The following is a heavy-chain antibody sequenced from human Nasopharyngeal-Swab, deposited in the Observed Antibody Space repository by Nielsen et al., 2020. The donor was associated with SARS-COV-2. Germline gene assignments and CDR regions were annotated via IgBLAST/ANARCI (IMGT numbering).Heavy chain of an antibody. J-gene: IGHJ3*01. D-gene: IGHD4-17*01. CDR1: GHRFSNYW. CDR2: IYPGNSDT. V-gene: IGHV5-51*01. CDR3: ARQRTTLTLGRAFDL. Sequence: GESLPISCQGFGHRFSNYWFAWVRQMPGKGLEWMGIIYPGNSDTRYSPSFQGQVTISADKSISTAYLQWSSLRASDTAIYYCARQRTTLTLGRAFDLWGQGTMVTVSS.